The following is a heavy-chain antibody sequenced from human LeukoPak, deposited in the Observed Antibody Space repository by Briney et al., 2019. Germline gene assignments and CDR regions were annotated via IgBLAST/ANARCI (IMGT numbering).Heavy chain of an antibody. CDR2: IYYSGNT. CDR3: ARHFDAFDI. CDR1: GGSFSGYY. Sequence: PSETLSLTCAVYGGSFSGYYWSWIRQPPGKGLEWIGFIYYSGNTNYNPSLKSRVAISLATSKNQFSLTLSSVTAADTAVYYCARHFDAFDIWGPGTMVTVSS. J-gene: IGHJ3*02. V-gene: IGHV4-59*08.